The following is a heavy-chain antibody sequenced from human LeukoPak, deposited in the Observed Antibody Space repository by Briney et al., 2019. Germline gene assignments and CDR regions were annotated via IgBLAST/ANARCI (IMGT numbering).Heavy chain of an antibody. Sequence: TGGSLRLSCAASGLTFSSYAMSWVRQAPGKGLEWVSAISGSGGSTYYADSVKGRFTISRDNSKNTLYLQMNSLRAEDTAVYYCAKRERYYYYMDVWGKGTTVTVSS. CDR1: GLTFSSYA. CDR3: AKRERYYYYMDV. J-gene: IGHJ6*03. D-gene: IGHD5-24*01. V-gene: IGHV3-23*01. CDR2: ISGSGGST.